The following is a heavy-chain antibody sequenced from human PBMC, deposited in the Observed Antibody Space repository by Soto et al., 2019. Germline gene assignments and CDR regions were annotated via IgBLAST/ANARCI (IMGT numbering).Heavy chain of an antibody. CDR1: GGSISSGDYY. CDR2: IYYSGST. J-gene: IGHJ2*01. CDR3: ARGDYYDSLGYFDL. D-gene: IGHD3-22*01. V-gene: IGHV4-30-4*01. Sequence: PSETLSLTCTVSGGSISSGDYYWSWIRQPPGKGLEWIGYIYYSGSTYYNPSLRSRVTISVDTSKNQFSLKLSSVTAADTAVYYCARGDYYDSLGYFDLWGRGTLVTVSS.